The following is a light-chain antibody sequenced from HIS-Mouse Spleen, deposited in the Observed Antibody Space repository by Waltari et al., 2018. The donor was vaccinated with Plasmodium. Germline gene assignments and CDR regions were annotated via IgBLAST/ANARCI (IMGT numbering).Light chain of an antibody. CDR3: AAWDDSLSGWV. V-gene: IGLV1-47*01. CDR2: RNN. Sequence: QSVLTQPPSASRTPGQRVTISCSGSSSNIGSNYVYWYQQLPGTAPKLLIYRNNQRASGVPDRFSGSKSGTSASLASSGLRSEDEADYYCAAWDDSLSGWVFGGGTKLTVL. J-gene: IGLJ3*02. CDR1: SSNIGSNY.